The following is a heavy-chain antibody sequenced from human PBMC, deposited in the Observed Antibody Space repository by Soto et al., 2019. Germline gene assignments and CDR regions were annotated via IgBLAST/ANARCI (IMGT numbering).Heavy chain of an antibody. D-gene: IGHD6-19*01. CDR3: ARRSSGWYFDY. J-gene: IGHJ4*02. CDR2: INGSGGST. Sequence: EVQLLESGGGLVRPGGSLRLSCAASGFTFSSYAMSWVRQAPGKGLEWVSAINGSGGSTYYADSVKGQFTIPRENSRTPLYLQMRRLRAEDTAVYYCARRSSGWYFDYWGQGTLVTVSS. V-gene: IGHV3-23*01. CDR1: GFTFSSYA.